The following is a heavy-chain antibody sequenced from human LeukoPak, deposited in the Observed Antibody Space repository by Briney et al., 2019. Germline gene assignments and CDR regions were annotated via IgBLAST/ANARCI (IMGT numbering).Heavy chain of an antibody. Sequence: SETLSLTCTVSGGSISSSSYYWGWIRQPPGKGLEWIGSIYYSGSAYYNPSLKSRVTISVDTSKNQFSLKLSSVTAADTAVYYCARRWPGAMVFAYWGQGALVTVSS. J-gene: IGHJ4*02. CDR3: ARRWPGAMVFAY. CDR2: IYYSGSA. V-gene: IGHV4-39*01. CDR1: GGSISSSSYY. D-gene: IGHD2-8*01.